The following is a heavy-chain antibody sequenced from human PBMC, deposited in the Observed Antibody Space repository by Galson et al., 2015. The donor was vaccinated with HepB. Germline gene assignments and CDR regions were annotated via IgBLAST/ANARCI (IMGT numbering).Heavy chain of an antibody. J-gene: IGHJ4*02. Sequence: SLRLSCAASGFTFSCYAMHWVRQAPGKGLEWVAVISYDGSNKYYADSVKGRFTISRDNSKNTLYLQMNSLRAEDTAVYYCARDLIAVAVGYFDYWGQGTLVTVSS. CDR1: GFTFSCYA. D-gene: IGHD6-19*01. CDR2: ISYDGSNK. V-gene: IGHV3-30-3*01. CDR3: ARDLIAVAVGYFDY.